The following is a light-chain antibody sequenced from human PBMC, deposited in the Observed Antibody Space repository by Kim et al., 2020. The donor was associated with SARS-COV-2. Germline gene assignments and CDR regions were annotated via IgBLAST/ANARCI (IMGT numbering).Light chain of an antibody. CDR3: VLYMGTTYWV. V-gene: IGLV8-61*01. CDR2: STN. CDR1: SGSVSTSFY. J-gene: IGLJ3*02. Sequence: QNVVTQEPAVSVFPGGIVTLTCGLSSGSVSTSFYPSWYQQTPGQPPRILIYSTNVRSSGVPDRFSGSILDNKAALTITGAQADDECDYYCVLYMGTTYWVFGGGTQLTVL.